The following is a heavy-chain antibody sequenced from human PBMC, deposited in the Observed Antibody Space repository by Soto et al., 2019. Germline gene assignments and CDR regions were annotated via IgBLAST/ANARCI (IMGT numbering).Heavy chain of an antibody. CDR1: GFTFSSYG. CDR3: AKDHSAAGISPWFDP. J-gene: IGHJ5*02. Sequence: QVQLVESGGGVVQPGRSLRLSCAASGFTFSSYGMHWVRQAPGKGLEWVAVISYDGSNKYYADSVKGRFTISRDNSKNTLYLQMNSLRAEDTAVYYCAKDHSAAGISPWFDPWGQGTLVTVSS. V-gene: IGHV3-30*18. CDR2: ISYDGSNK. D-gene: IGHD6-13*01.